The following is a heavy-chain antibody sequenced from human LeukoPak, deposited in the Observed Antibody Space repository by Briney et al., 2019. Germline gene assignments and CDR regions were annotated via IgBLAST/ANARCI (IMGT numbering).Heavy chain of an antibody. CDR1: GYSFTSYW. J-gene: IGHJ4*02. Sequence: PGGSLRLSCKGSGYSFTSYWIGWGRQMPGKGLEWMGIIYPGDSDTRYSPSFQGQVTISADKSISTAYLQWSSLKASDTAMYYCARHHVCSGSSCYSGDYWGQGTLVTVSS. V-gene: IGHV5-51*01. D-gene: IGHD2-15*01. CDR2: IYPGDSDT. CDR3: ARHHVCSGSSCYSGDY.